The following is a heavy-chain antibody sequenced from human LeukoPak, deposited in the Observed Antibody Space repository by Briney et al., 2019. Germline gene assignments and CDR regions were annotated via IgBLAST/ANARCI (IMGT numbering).Heavy chain of an antibody. CDR1: GYTFTSYD. CDR2: MNPNSGST. J-gene: IGHJ4*02. Sequence: ASVKVSCKASGYTFTSYDINWVRQATGQGLEWMGWMNPNSGSTGYAQKFQGRVTITRNTSINTAYMELSSLRSEDTALYYCARNLVGRGVIDYWGQGTLVTVSS. D-gene: IGHD3-10*01. CDR3: ARNLVGRGVIDY. V-gene: IGHV1-8*03.